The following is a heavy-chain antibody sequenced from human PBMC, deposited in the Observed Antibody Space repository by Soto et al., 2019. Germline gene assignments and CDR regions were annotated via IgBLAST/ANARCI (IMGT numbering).Heavy chain of an antibody. D-gene: IGHD6-6*01. V-gene: IGHV1-18*04. Sequence: QVQLVQSGGEVKKPGASVKVSCKTSGYSLTSYGITWVRQAPGQGLEWMGWISPHNGNTDYTQNIQDRVTMTTDITESTAYMEVRRLKSDGAAVYYCALDSRSSVDYWGVGTLVPVS. CDR2: ISPHNGNT. J-gene: IGHJ4*02. CDR1: GYSLTSYG. CDR3: ALDSRSSVDY.